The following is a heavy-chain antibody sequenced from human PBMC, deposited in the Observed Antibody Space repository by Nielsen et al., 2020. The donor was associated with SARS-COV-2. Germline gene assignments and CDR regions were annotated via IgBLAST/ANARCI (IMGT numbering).Heavy chain of an antibody. D-gene: IGHD3-22*01. J-gene: IGHJ6*02. CDR3: ARGNFYYDSSGSYGWYYYYYGMDV. CDR2: ISYDGSNK. CDR1: GFTFSSYS. V-gene: IGHV3-30*03. Sequence: GESLKISCAASGFTFSSYSMNWVRQAPGKGLEWVAVISYDGSNKYYADSVKGRFTISRDNSKNTLYLQMNSLRAEDTAVYYCARGNFYYDSSGSYGWYYYYYGMDVWGQGTTVTVSS.